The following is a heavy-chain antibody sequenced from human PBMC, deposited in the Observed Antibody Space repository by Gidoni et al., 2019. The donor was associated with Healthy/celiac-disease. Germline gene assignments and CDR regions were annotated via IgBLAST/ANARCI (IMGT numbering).Heavy chain of an antibody. V-gene: IGHV1-18*04. D-gene: IGHD3-16*01. CDR3: ARDEARVTLRGRFDP. CDR2: ISAYNGNT. J-gene: IGHJ5*02. Sequence: QVQLVQSGAEVKKPGASVKVSCKASGYTFTSYGISWVRQAPGQGLEWMGWISAYNGNTTYAQKLQGRVTMTTDTSTSTAYMELRSLRSDDTAVYYCARDEARVTLRGRFDPWGQGTLVTVSS. CDR1: GYTFTSYG.